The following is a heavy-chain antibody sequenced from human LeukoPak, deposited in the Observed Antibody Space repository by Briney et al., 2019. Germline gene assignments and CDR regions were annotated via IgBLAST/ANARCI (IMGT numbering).Heavy chain of an antibody. D-gene: IGHD6-6*01. CDR2: ISYDGSNK. V-gene: IGHV3-30*04. CDR1: GFTFSSYA. Sequence: GGSLRLSCAASGFTFSSYAMHWVRQAPGKGLEWVAVISYDGSNKYYADSVKGRFTISRDDFKNTLYLQMNSLRAEDTAVYYCAREGIAARRGGWFDPWGQGTLVTVSS. CDR3: AREGIAARRGGWFDP. J-gene: IGHJ5*02.